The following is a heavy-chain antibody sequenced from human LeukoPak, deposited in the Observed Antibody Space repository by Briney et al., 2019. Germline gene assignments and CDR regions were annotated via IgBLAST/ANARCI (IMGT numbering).Heavy chain of an antibody. CDR1: GGSFSGYY. V-gene: IGHV4-34*01. CDR3: ARGGYSYGYEDYYYYMDV. J-gene: IGHJ6*03. D-gene: IGHD5-18*01. CDR2: INHSGST. Sequence: SETLSLTCAVYGGSFSGYYWSWIRQPPGKGLEWIGEINHSGSTNYNPSLKSRVTISVDTSKNQFSLKLSSVTAADTAVYYCARGGYSYGYEDYYYYMDVWGKGTTVTVSS.